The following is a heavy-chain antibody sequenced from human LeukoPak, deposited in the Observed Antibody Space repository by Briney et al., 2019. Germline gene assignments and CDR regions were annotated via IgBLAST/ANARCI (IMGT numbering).Heavy chain of an antibody. CDR1: GFTFSSYW. J-gene: IGHJ1*01. D-gene: IGHD2-2*01. V-gene: IGHV3-74*01. CDR2: INSDGSST. Sequence: GGSLRLSCAASGFTFSSYWMHWVRQAPGKGLVWVSRINSDGSSTSYADSVKGRFTISRDNSKNTLYLQMNSLRAEDTAVYYCAKDLHDCSSTSCYGGYFQHWGQGTLVTVSS. CDR3: AKDLHDCSSTSCYGGYFQH.